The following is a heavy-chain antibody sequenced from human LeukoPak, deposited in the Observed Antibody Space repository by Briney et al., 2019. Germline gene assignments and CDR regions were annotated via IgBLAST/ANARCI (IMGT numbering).Heavy chain of an antibody. CDR1: GYTFTSYD. D-gene: IGHD1-26*01. CDR2: MNPNSGNT. Sequence: ASVKVSCKASGYTFTSYDINWVRQATGQGLEWMGWMNPNSGNTGYAQKFQGRVTMTRNTSISTAYMELSSLRSDDTAVYYCARDRLTLGGSYSIWGQGTLVTVSS. CDR3: ARDRLTLGGSYSI. J-gene: IGHJ4*02. V-gene: IGHV1-8*01.